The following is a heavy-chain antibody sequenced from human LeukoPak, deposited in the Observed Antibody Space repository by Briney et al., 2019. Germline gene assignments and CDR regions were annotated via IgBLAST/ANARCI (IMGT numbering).Heavy chain of an antibody. V-gene: IGHV1-46*01. J-gene: IGHJ4*02. Sequence: ASVKVSCKASGYTFTSYYMHWVRQAPGQGLEWMGIINPSGGSTSYAQKFQGRVTMTRDTSTSTAYMELRSLRSDDTAVYYCARGVGLDSGIDYWGQGTLVTVSS. CDR3: ARGVGLDSGIDY. D-gene: IGHD3-10*01. CDR1: GYTFTSYY. CDR2: INPSGGST.